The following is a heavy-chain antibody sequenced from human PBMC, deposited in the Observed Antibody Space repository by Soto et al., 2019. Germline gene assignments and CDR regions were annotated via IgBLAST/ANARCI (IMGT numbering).Heavy chain of an antibody. CDR1: GGSITSDY. Sequence: QVQLQESGPGLVKPSETLSLNCTVSGGSITSDYWTWIRQPPGKGLEWIGHIYYTGSIAYNASLRSRITISLDPSKTHFSLKLSSVTAADSAVYFCARGGGTCGGGSCYRSRAFHIWGLGTMVTVSS. CDR2: IYYTGSI. V-gene: IGHV4-59*01. D-gene: IGHD2-15*01. J-gene: IGHJ3*02. CDR3: ARGGGTCGGGSCYRSRAFHI.